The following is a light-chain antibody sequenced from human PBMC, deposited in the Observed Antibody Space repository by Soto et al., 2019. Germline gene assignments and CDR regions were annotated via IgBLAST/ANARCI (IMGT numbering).Light chain of an antibody. J-gene: IGKJ1*01. CDR3: QQSYRTPRT. CDR2: AAS. V-gene: IGKV1-39*01. CDR1: QSISSY. Sequence: DIQMTQSPSSLSASVGDRVTFICRASQSISSYLNWYQQKPWKAPKLLIYAASSLQSGVPSRFSGSGSGTDFTLTISSLQPEDFATYYCQQSYRTPRTFGQGTKVE.